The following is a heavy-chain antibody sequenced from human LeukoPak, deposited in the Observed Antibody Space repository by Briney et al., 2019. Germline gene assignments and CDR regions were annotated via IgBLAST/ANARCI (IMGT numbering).Heavy chain of an antibody. D-gene: IGHD1-14*01. V-gene: IGHV3-23*01. CDR1: GFTFSSSA. J-gene: IGHJ4*02. Sequence: PGGSLRLSCAASGFTFSSSAMSWVRQAPGKRLEWVSAMSGSGDSTYHADSVKGRFTTSRDNSRNTLYLHLNSLRAEDTAVHYCAKDVVTGTGRGWQDYWGQGTLVIVSA. CDR2: MSGSGDST. CDR3: AKDVVTGTGRGWQDY.